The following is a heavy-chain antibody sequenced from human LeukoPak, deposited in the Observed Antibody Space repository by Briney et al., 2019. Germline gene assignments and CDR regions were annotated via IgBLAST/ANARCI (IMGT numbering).Heavy chain of an antibody. J-gene: IGHJ5*02. CDR2: INHSGST. CDR3: ARRRLSRAVAPWWFDP. CDR1: GFTFSSYD. Sequence: GSLRLSCAASGFTFSSYDVTWVRQPPGKGLEWIGEINHSGSTNYNPSLKSRVTISVDTSKNQFSLKLSSVTAADTAVYYCARRRLSRAVAPWWFDPWGQGTLVTVSS. D-gene: IGHD6-19*01. V-gene: IGHV4-34*01.